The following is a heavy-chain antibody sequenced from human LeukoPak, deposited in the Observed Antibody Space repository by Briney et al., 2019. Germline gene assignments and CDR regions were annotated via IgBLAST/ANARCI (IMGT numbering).Heavy chain of an antibody. D-gene: IGHD1-1*01. CDR3: TAYNWNVAFYYYYYGMDV. J-gene: IGHJ6*04. Sequence: GGSLRLSCAASGFTFSNAWMSWVRQAPGKGLEWVGRIKTKTDGGTTDYAAHVKGRFTISRDDSKNTLYLQMNSLKTEDTAVYYFTAYNWNVAFYYYYYGMDVWGKGTTVTVSS. CDR2: IKTKTDGGTT. V-gene: IGHV3-15*01. CDR1: GFTFSNAW.